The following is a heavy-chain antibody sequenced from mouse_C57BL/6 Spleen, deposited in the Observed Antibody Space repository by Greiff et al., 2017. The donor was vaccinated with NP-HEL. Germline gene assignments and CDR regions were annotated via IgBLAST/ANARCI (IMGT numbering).Heavy chain of an antibody. CDR3: ARESWDSDY. CDR1: GYTFTSYW. D-gene: IGHD3-3*01. J-gene: IGHJ2*01. CDR2: IHPNSGST. V-gene: IGHV1-64*01. Sequence: QVQLKQPGAELVKPGASVKLSCKASGYTFTSYWMRWVKQRPGQGLEWIGMIHPNSGSTNYNEKFKSKATLTVDKSSSTAYMQLSSLTSEDSAVYYCARESWDSDYWGQGTTLTVSS.